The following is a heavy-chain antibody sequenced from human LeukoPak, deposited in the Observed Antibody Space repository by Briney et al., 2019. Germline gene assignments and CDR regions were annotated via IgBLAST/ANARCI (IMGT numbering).Heavy chain of an antibody. D-gene: IGHD3-22*01. CDR3: ARDGDYYDSSGGDY. Sequence: GGSLRLSCAASGFTVSSNYMSWVRQAPGKGLEWVSVIYSGGSTYYADSVKGRFTISRDNSKNTLYLQVNSLRAEDTAVYYCARDGDYYDSSGGDYWGQGTLVTVSS. V-gene: IGHV3-66*01. CDR2: IYSGGST. J-gene: IGHJ4*02. CDR1: GFTVSSNY.